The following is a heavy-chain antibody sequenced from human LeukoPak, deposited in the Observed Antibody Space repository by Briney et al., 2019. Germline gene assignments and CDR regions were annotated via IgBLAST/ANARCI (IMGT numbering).Heavy chain of an antibody. V-gene: IGHV3-48*01. CDR2: ITSSSSTI. D-gene: IGHD1-26*01. CDR3: ARDRWEVGATLFDY. CDR1: GFTFSNYS. J-gene: IGHJ4*02. Sequence: GGSLRLSCAASGFTFSNYSMNWVRQAPGKGLEWVSYITSSSSTIYYADSVKGRFTISRDNSKNTLYLQMNSLRAEDTAVYYCARDRWEVGATLFDYWGQGTLVTVSS.